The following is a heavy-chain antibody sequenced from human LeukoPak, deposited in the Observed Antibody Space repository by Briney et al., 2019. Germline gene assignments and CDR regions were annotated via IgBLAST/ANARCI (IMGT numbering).Heavy chain of an antibody. V-gene: IGHV3-43*02. CDR2: ISGDGGDT. D-gene: IGHD5-12*01. CDR3: AKTPRGYNGYELDY. CDR1: GFTFDDYA. Sequence: GGSLRLSCAASGFTFDDYAIHWVRQAPGKGLEWVSLISGDGGDTYYADSVKGRFTISRDNSKNSLYLQMNSPRSEDTALYYCAKTPRGYNGYELDYWGQGTLVTVSS. J-gene: IGHJ4*02.